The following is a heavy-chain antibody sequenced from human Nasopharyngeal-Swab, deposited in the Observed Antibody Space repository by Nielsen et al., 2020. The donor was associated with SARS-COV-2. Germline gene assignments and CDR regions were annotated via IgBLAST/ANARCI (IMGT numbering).Heavy chain of an antibody. V-gene: IGHV3-53*01. CDR2: IYSDGNT. Sequence: GGSLRLSCAVSGFTVRSNFWGWVRQAPGKGLQWVSVIYSDGNTYYADSVKGRFIISRDNSKNTVDLQMNSLTVEDTAVYFCAKVTMFRGITPYYFDYWGPGTLVTVSS. J-gene: IGHJ4*02. CDR1: GFTVRSNF. CDR3: AKVTMFRGITPYYFDY. D-gene: IGHD3-10*01.